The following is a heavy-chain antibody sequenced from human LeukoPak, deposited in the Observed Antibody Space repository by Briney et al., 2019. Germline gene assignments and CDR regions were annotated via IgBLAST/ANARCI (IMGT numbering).Heavy chain of an antibody. CDR2: INTDGSST. Sequence: PGGSLRLSCAASGFTFSSYWMHWVRQAPGKGLVWVSRINTDGSSTSYADSVKGRFTISRDNAKNTLYLQMNSLRAEDTAVYYCARGYGSGSYYMDYWGQGTLVTVSS. V-gene: IGHV3-74*01. D-gene: IGHD3-10*01. J-gene: IGHJ4*02. CDR1: GFTFSSYW. CDR3: ARGYGSGSYYMDY.